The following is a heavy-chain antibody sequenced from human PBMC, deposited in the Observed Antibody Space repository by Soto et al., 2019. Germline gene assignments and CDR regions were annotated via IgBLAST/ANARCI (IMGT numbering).Heavy chain of an antibody. V-gene: IGHV3-30-3*01. CDR1: GFTFSSYA. J-gene: IGHJ3*02. CDR3: ARPRDVVVSLNAFDI. Sequence: QVQLVESGGGVVQPGGSLRLSCAASGFTFSSYAMHWVRQAPGKGLEWVAVISYDGSNKDYADSVKGRFTISRDKSKNPLYLQMNSQRAEDTAVYYCARPRDVVVSLNAFDIWGQGTMVTVAS. CDR2: ISYDGSNK. D-gene: IGHD3-22*01.